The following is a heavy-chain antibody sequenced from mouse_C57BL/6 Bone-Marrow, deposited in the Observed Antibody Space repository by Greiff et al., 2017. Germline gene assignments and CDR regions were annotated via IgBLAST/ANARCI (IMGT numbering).Heavy chain of an antibody. CDR2: ISGGGGNT. CDR3: AKLYYSRFAY. D-gene: IGHD2-12*01. CDR1: GFTFSSYT. J-gene: IGHJ3*01. V-gene: IGHV5-9*01. Sequence: DVKLVESGGGLVKPGGSLKLSCAASGFTFSSYTMSWVRQTPEKRLEWVATISGGGGNTYYPDSVKGRFTISRDNAKNTLYLQMSSLRSEDTALYYCAKLYYSRFAYWGQGTLVTVSA.